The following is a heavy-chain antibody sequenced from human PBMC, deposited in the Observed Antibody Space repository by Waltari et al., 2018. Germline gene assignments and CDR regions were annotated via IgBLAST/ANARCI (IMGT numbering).Heavy chain of an antibody. Sequence: QVQLQQWGAGLLKPSETLSLTCAVSGGSFSGYYWRWIRQPPGKGLEWIGEINHGGSNNYNPSLKSRVTISVDTSKNQFSMKRSSVTAADTAVYYCARGWDYDDSSGYTYYFDYWGQGTLVTVSS. CDR1: GGSFSGYY. J-gene: IGHJ4*02. D-gene: IGHD3-22*01. CDR2: INHGGSN. CDR3: ARGWDYDDSSGYTYYFDY. V-gene: IGHV4-34*01.